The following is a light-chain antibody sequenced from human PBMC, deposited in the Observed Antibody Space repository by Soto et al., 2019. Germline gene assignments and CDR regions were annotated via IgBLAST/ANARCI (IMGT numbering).Light chain of an antibody. Sequence: EIVMTQSPATLSVSPGERATLSCRASQSVSSNLAWYQQKPGQAPRLLNYGASTRATGIPARLSGSGSGTEFTLTISSLQSEDFAVDYCQQYNNWPPYTFGQGTKLEIK. CDR2: GAS. V-gene: IGKV3-15*01. J-gene: IGKJ2*01. CDR1: QSVSSN. CDR3: QQYNNWPPYT.